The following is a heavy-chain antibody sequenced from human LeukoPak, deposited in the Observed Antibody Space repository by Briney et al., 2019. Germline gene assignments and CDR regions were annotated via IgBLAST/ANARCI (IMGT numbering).Heavy chain of an antibody. CDR2: IIPIFGTA. Sequence: ASVKVSCKASGGTSSSYAISWVRQAPGQGLEWMGGIIPIFGTANYAQKFQGRVTITTDESTSTAYMDLSSLRSEDTAVYYCASGRDGYNAFDYWGQGTLVTVSS. J-gene: IGHJ4*02. CDR3: ASGRDGYNAFDY. V-gene: IGHV1-69*05. CDR1: GGTSSSYA. D-gene: IGHD5-24*01.